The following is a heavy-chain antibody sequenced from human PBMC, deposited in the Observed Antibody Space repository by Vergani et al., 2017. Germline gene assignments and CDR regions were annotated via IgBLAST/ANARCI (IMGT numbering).Heavy chain of an antibody. J-gene: IGHJ6*03. CDR2: IYYDGSKK. V-gene: IGHV3-33*01. CDR1: GYTFSTYA. CDR3: VREESYSGSTTCRDPSYVYYYHMDV. Sequence: QVQLVESGGGVVQPGRSLRLSCTSSGYTFSTYAMHWVRQAPGKGLEWVAIIYYDGSKKYYADSVKGRFTISRDNSRNTLDLLMSSLRAEDTPIYYCVREESYSGSTTCRDPSYVYYYHMDVWGEGTTVTVSS. D-gene: IGHD2/OR15-2a*01.